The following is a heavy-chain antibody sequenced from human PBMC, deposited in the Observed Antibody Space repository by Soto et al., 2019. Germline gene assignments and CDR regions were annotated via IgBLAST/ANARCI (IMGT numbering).Heavy chain of an antibody. Sequence: GGSLRLSCAASGFTFSSYAMSWVRQAPGKGLEWVSAISGSGGSTYYADSAKGRFTISRDNSKNTLYLQMNSLRAEDTAVYYCAKAGYDFWSGYYTWLDYWGQGTLVTVSS. CDR1: GFTFSSYA. CDR2: ISGSGGST. D-gene: IGHD3-3*01. CDR3: AKAGYDFWSGYYTWLDY. J-gene: IGHJ4*02. V-gene: IGHV3-23*01.